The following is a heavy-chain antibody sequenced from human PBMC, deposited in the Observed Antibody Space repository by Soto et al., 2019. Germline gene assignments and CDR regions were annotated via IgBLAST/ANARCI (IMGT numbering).Heavy chain of an antibody. Sequence: EVQLLESGGGLVQHGGSLRLSCAASGFTFNNYAMTWVRQAPGKGLEWVSTISDNGGSTYYADSVKGRFTISRDNSKKTLYLQMNSLRAEDTAVYYCAKGLVPAAKTSLNDYWGQGTLVTVSS. D-gene: IGHD2-2*01. V-gene: IGHV3-23*01. CDR3: AKGLVPAAKTSLNDY. CDR2: ISDNGGST. J-gene: IGHJ4*02. CDR1: GFTFNNYA.